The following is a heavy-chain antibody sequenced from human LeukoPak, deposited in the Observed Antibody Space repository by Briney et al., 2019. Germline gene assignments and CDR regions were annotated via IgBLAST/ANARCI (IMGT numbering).Heavy chain of an antibody. V-gene: IGHV4-59*08. Sequence: PSETLSLTRTVSRGSICSYYRSWIRPPPGKGLEWIGYIYYSGSTNYNPSLKSRVTISVDTSKNQFSLKLSSLTAADTAVYYCARHFGIGSHGPFDHWGQGTLVTVSS. CDR1: RGSICSYY. J-gene: IGHJ4*02. D-gene: IGHD1-26*01. CDR2: IYYSGST. CDR3: ARHFGIGSHGPFDH.